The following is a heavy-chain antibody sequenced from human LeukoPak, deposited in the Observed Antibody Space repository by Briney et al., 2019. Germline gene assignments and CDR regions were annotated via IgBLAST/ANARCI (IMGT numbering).Heavy chain of an antibody. J-gene: IGHJ4*02. CDR3: ARNGGNSDFEY. CDR2: ISSSGTYI. Sequence: GGSLRLSCAASGFTFSSYSMNWVRQAPGKGLEWVSFISSSGTYIYYADSMKGRFTISRDNAKNSLYLQMNSLRAEDTALYYCARNGGNSDFEYWGQGTLVTVSS. V-gene: IGHV3-21*01. CDR1: GFTFSSYS. D-gene: IGHD4-23*01.